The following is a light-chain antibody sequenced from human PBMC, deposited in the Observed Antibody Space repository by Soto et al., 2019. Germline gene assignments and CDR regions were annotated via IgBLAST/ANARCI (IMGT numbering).Light chain of an antibody. CDR3: QQYNNWPPRYT. J-gene: IGKJ2*01. V-gene: IGKV3-15*01. CDR1: QSVSSN. Sequence: EIVMTQSPATLSVSPGERATLSCRASQSVSSNLAWYQQKPGQAPRLLIYGASTRATGIPARFSGSGSGTAFTLTLSSLQSEDFAVYYCQQYNNWPPRYTFGQGTKLEIK. CDR2: GAS.